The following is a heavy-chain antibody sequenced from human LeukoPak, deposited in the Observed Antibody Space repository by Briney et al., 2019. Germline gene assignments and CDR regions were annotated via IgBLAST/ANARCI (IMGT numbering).Heavy chain of an antibody. CDR2: IRYDGSNK. V-gene: IGHV3-30*02. J-gene: IGHJ4*02. Sequence: GGSLRLSCAASGFTFSSYWMSWVRQAPGKGLEWVAFIRYDGSNKYYADSVKGRFTISRDNSKNTLYLHMNSLRDEDTAVYYCAKDSSNWSFDYWGQGTLVTVSS. CDR1: GFTFSSYW. D-gene: IGHD6-13*01. CDR3: AKDSSNWSFDY.